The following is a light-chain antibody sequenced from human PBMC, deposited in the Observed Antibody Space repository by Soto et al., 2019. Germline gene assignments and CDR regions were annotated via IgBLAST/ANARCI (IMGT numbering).Light chain of an antibody. J-gene: IGLJ2*01. CDR3: SSYAGSNNFVV. V-gene: IGLV2-8*01. CDR1: SSDVGGYNF. CDR2: EVS. Sequence: QSALTQPPSASGSPGQSVTMSCTGTSSDVGGYNFVSWYQQHPGKAPKLMIYEVSKRPSGVPDRFSGSKSGNTASLTVSRLQAEDEADYYCSSYAGSNNFVVFGGGTKQTVL.